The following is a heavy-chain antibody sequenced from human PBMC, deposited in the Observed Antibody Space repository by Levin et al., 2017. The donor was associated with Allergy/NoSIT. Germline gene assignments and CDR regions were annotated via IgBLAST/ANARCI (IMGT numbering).Heavy chain of an antibody. D-gene: IGHD2-8*02. V-gene: IGHV4-31*03. J-gene: IGHJ5*01. Sequence: KTSETLSLTCTVSGDSIISGHYYWSWIRQPPGKGLEWIGHSYYSGTAYYNPSLTSRLTISVDTSQNQFSLKLSSVTAADTAVYYCARVRNAGGRGWFDSWGQGTLVTVSS. CDR3: ARVRNAGGRGWFDS. CDR1: GDSIISGHYY. CDR2: SYYSGTA.